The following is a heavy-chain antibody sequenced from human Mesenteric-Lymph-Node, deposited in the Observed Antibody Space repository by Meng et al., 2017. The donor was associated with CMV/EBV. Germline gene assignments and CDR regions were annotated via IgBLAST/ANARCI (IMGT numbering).Heavy chain of an antibody. V-gene: IGHV4-4*02. CDR2: IYHSGST. CDR1: GGSISSSNW. D-gene: IGHD5-12*01. J-gene: IGHJ4*02. CDR3: ARRYSGYDYPFDY. Sequence: AVSGGSISSSNWGSWVRQPPGKGLEWIGEIYHSGSTNYNPSLKSRITISVDKSKNQFSLKLSSVTAADTAVYYCARRYSGYDYPFDYWGQGALVTVSS.